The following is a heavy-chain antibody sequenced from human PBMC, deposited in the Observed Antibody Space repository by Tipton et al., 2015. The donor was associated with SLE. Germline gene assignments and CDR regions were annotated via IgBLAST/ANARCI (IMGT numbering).Heavy chain of an antibody. J-gene: IGHJ3*01. CDR2: INHSGST. Sequence: TLSLTCAVYGGSFNGYYWRWIRQPPGKGLEWIGEINHSGSTNYNPSLKSRVTISADTSKNQFSLKLSSVTAADTAVYYCGRHKTATRAFDFWGQGTLVTVSS. D-gene: IGHD1-1*01. V-gene: IGHV4-34*01. CDR1: GGSFNGYY. CDR3: GRHKTATRAFDF.